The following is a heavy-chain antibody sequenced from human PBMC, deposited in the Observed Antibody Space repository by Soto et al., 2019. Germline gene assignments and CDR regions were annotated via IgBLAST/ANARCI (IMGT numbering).Heavy chain of an antibody. J-gene: IGHJ4*02. CDR2: IWYDGTNK. CDR1: GFTFSSYG. Sequence: QVQLVESGGGVVQPGRSLRLSCAASGFTFSSYGMHWVRQAPGKGLEWVGVIWYDGTNKYYADSVKGRCTISRDNSKNTLYLQMNSLRAEDTAVYYCARDRPGQQRITDYFYYWGQGTLVTVSS. D-gene: IGHD6-13*01. V-gene: IGHV3-33*01. CDR3: ARDRPGQQRITDYFYY.